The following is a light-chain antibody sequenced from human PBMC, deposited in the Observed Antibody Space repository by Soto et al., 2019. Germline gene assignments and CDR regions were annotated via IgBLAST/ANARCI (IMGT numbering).Light chain of an antibody. J-gene: IGKJ1*01. CDR2: AAS. V-gene: IGKV1-39*01. CDR3: QQSYNMPWT. Sequence: DIQMTQSPSSLSASVGDRVTISCRASQSISSYLSWYKQKPGKAPKLLIFAASSLESGVPSRFSGSGSWTDYTLTISSLQPEDFATYHFQQSYNMPWTFGQGTKVEI. CDR1: QSISSY.